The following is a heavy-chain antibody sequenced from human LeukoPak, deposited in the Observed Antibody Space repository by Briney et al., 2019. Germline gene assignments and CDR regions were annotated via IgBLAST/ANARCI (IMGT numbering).Heavy chain of an antibody. CDR3: ARDGVGRDYGDYISYYYYMDV. J-gene: IGHJ6*03. Sequence: GASVKVSCKASGYTFTGYYMHWVRQAPGQGLEWMGRINPNSGGTNYALKFQGRVTMTRDTSISTAYMELSRLRSDDTAVYYCARDGVGRDYGDYISYYYYMDVWGKGTTVTVSS. V-gene: IGHV1-2*06. CDR2: INPNSGGT. D-gene: IGHD4-17*01. CDR1: GYTFTGYY.